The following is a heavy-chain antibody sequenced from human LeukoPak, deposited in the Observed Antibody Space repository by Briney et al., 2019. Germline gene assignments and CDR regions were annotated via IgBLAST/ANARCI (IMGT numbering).Heavy chain of an antibody. Sequence: EGSLRLSCAASGFTFSSYWMHWVRQAPGKGLVWVSRINSDGSSTSYADSVKGRFTISRDNAKNTLYLQMNSLRAEDTAVYYCARDHEQWLVPMNWFDPWGQGTLVTVSS. CDR1: GFTFSSYW. J-gene: IGHJ5*02. V-gene: IGHV3-74*01. CDR3: ARDHEQWLVPMNWFDP. CDR2: INSDGSST. D-gene: IGHD6-19*01.